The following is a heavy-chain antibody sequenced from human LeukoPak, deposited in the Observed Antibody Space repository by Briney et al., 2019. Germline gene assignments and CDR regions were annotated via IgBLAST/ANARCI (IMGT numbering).Heavy chain of an antibody. CDR1: GGSIDSSGSY. Sequence: SETLSLTCTVSGGSIDSSGSYWGWIRQPPGKGLEWIGCVYYGGDAYYNPSLKSRVTISADLSKNQFSLSLISVTAVDTALYYCARLFSRGWPYYYGLGAWGQGTTVTVSS. J-gene: IGHJ6*02. V-gene: IGHV4-39*01. CDR2: VYYGGDA. D-gene: IGHD6-19*01. CDR3: ARLFSRGWPYYYGLGA.